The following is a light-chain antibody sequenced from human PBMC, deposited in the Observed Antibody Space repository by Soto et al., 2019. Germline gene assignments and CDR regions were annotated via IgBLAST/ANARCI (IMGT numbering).Light chain of an antibody. CDR2: AAS. V-gene: IGKV1-16*02. J-gene: IGKJ4*01. CDR3: QQYHSWPAT. Sequence: DIQMTQSPSSLSASVGDTVTITCRASQDIGNFFAWFQQKPGTAPKSLISAASSLQSGVPSKFSVSGSGTDIKLTINSLQTEDVATYYCQQYHSWPATFGGGTKVEI. CDR1: QDIGNF.